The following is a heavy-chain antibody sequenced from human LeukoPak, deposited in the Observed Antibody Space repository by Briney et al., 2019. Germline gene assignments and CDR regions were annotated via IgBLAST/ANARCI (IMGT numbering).Heavy chain of an antibody. Sequence: RGESLKISCKGSGYRFTSYWIAWVRQMPGKGLESMGIIYPGDSDTRYSPSFQGQVTISADKSISTAYLQWSSLKASDTAMYYCARAYGRDWFDPWGQGTLVTVSS. CDR3: ARAYGRDWFDP. CDR1: GYRFTSYW. CDR2: IYPGDSDT. D-gene: IGHD2-21*01. V-gene: IGHV5-51*01. J-gene: IGHJ5*02.